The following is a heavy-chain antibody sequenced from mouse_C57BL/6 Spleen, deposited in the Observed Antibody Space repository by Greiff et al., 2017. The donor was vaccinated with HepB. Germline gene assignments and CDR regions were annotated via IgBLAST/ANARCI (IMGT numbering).Heavy chain of an antibody. CDR2: ISYDGSN. CDR3: AIDGYYSSYWYFDV. V-gene: IGHV3-6*01. J-gene: IGHJ1*03. D-gene: IGHD2-3*01. Sequence: EVKLMESGPGLVKPSQSLSLTCSVTGYSITSGYYWHWIRQFPGNKLEWMGYISYDGSNNYNPSLKNRISITRDTSKNQFFLKLTSVTTEDTAAYYWAIDGYYSSYWYFDVWGTGTTVTVSS. CDR1: GYSITSGYY.